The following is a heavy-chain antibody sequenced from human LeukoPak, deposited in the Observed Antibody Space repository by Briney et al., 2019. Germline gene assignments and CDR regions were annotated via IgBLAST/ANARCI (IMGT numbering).Heavy chain of an antibody. J-gene: IGHJ4*02. D-gene: IGHD3-16*02. Sequence: GESLKISCKGSEYRFTSYWIAWVRQMPGKGLERMGIIDTGDSDTRYSPAFQGQVTISADKSITTAYLQWSSLKASDSAMYYCATTDISSKSEPPLDYWGQGTLVTVSS. CDR1: EYRFTSYW. CDR2: IDTGDSDT. CDR3: ATTDISSKSEPPLDY. V-gene: IGHV5-51*01.